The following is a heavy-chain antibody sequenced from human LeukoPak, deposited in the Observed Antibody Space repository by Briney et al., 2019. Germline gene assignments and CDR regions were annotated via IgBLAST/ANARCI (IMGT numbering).Heavy chain of an antibody. V-gene: IGHV1-69*13. Sequence: SVKVSCKASGGTLSSYAISWVRQAPGQGLEWMGGIIPIFGTANYAQKFQGRVTITADESTSTAYMELSSLRSEDTAVYYCATDLRGYSYGDKIDYWGQGTLVTVSS. D-gene: IGHD5-18*01. CDR3: ATDLRGYSYGDKIDY. J-gene: IGHJ4*02. CDR2: IIPIFGTA. CDR1: GGTLSSYA.